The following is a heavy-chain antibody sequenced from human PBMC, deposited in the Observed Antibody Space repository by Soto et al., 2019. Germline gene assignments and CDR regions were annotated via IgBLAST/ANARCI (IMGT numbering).Heavy chain of an antibody. J-gene: IGHJ4*02. CDR2: INRRGVT. CDR1: GESFSGYH. CDR3: STYSISDSFDY. Sequence: QVQLQQWGAGLLKPSETLSLTCGVYGESFSGYHWTWIRQPPGKGLEWIGEINRRGVTNYNTSLKSRVTISVDTPKNQFSQRLISVSAADPAVYYCSTYSISDSFDYWGQGTLVTVSS. D-gene: IGHD6-6*01. V-gene: IGHV4-34*01.